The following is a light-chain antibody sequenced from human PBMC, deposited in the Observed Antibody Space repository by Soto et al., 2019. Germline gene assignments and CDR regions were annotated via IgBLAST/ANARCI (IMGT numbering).Light chain of an antibody. J-gene: IGKJ5*01. Sequence: DIVMTQSPDSLAVSLGERATINCRSSQSVFFTSNNKYYLAWYQQKPGQSPKLLIYWASTRESGVPDRFSGSGSGTDFTLTISSLQAEDVAVYYCQQSYSTPITFGQGTRLEIK. CDR3: QQSYSTPIT. V-gene: IGKV4-1*01. CDR1: QSVFFTSNNKYY. CDR2: WAS.